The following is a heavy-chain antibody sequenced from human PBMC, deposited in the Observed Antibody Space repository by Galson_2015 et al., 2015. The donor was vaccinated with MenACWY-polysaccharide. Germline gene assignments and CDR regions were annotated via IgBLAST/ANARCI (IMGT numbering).Heavy chain of an antibody. Sequence: SVKVSCKASGGAFDSHGITWLRQAPGQGLEWVGRIIPLLDKPNYAQNIQDRVTITADKSTSTVYMELSSLRSEDTAVYYCTRAACSGHTWYFAYWGQGTLVTVSS. CDR1: GGAFDSHG. CDR2: IIPLLDKP. J-gene: IGHJ4*02. CDR3: TRAACSGHTWYFAY. V-gene: IGHV1-69*04. D-gene: IGHD2-15*01.